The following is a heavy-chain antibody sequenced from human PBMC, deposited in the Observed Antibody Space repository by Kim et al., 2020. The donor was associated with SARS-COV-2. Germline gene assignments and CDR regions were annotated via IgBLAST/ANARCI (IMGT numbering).Heavy chain of an antibody. D-gene: IGHD2-2*01. J-gene: IGHJ6*02. Sequence: SLRGRVTKSVDTAKNQFSLKLSSVTAADTAVYYCARDRTSQNYYYYGMDVWGQGTTVTVSS. V-gene: IGHV4-59*01. CDR3: ARDRTSQNYYYYGMDV.